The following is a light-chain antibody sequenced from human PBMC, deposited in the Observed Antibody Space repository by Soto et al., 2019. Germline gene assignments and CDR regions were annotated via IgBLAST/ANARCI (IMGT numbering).Light chain of an antibody. CDR3: QQYNSYSLT. V-gene: IGKV1-5*01. CDR2: DAS. CDR1: QSISSW. J-gene: IGKJ4*01. Sequence: DIQMTQSPSTLSASVGDRVTITCRASQSISSWLAWYQQKPGKAPKLLIYDASSLESGVPSRFSGSGSGAEFTLTISSLQPDDFATYYCQQYNSYSLTFGGGTKVEIK.